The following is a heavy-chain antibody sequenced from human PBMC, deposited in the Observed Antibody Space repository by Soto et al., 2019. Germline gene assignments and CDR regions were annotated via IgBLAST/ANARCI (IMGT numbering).Heavy chain of an antibody. D-gene: IGHD3-3*01. V-gene: IGHV1-58*01. J-gene: IGHJ6*02. CDR1: GFTFTSSA. CDR2: IVVGSGNT. Sequence: SVKVSCKASGFTFTSSAVQWVRQAHGQRLEWIGWIVVGSGNTNYAQKFQERVTITRDMSTSTAYMELSSLRSEDTAVYYCAARLLFLEWFPPVDGMDVWAQRTTVTGSS. CDR3: AARLLFLEWFPPVDGMDV.